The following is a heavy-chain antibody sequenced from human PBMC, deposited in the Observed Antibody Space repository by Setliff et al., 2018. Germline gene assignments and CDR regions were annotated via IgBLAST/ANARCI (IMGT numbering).Heavy chain of an antibody. J-gene: IGHJ4*02. V-gene: IGHV1-18*04. Sequence: ASVKVSCKASGYTLTNYYMHWVRQAPGQGPEWMGCISPYNGNTNYAQKFQDRVTMTTDTSTATVYMELKNLRSDDTAVYYCARSSGPRVVLAADFDYWGQGTLVTVSS. CDR1: GYTLTNYY. CDR2: ISPYNGNT. D-gene: IGHD5-12*01. CDR3: ARSSGPRVVLAADFDY.